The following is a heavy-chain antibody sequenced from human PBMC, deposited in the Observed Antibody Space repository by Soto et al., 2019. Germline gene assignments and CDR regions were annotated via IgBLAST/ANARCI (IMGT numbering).Heavy chain of an antibody. J-gene: IGHJ4*02. CDR3: ARAPLTIDDTSRYYDY. V-gene: IGHV3-33*08. CDR1: GFTFSSYG. D-gene: IGHD3-22*01. CDR2: IWYDGSKK. Sequence: GGSLRLTCAASGFTFSSYGLPWVRQAPGRGLEWVAIIWYDGSKKYYADSVKGRFTISRDNSKNTVYLQMNSLRAEDTAVYYCARAPLTIDDTSRYYDYWGQGTLVTVSS.